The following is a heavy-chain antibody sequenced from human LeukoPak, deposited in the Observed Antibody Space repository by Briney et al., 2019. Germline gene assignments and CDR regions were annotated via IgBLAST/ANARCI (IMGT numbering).Heavy chain of an antibody. CDR3: AKIPAVIHYFDY. Sequence: PGGSLRLSCAASGFTFSSAAMNWVRQAPGKGLEWVSAISGSGSSTYYADSVKGRFTISRDNSKNTLYLHMNSLRAEDTAVYYCAKIPAVIHYFDYWGQGTLVTVSS. CDR2: ISGSGSST. V-gene: IGHV3-23*01. CDR1: GFTFSSAA. J-gene: IGHJ4*02.